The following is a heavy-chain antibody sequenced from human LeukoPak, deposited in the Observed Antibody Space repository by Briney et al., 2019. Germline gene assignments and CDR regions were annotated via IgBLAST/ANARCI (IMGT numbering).Heavy chain of an antibody. V-gene: IGHV3-21*06. CDR1: GFTFSSYS. Sequence: PGGSLRLSCAASGFTFSSYSMNWVRQAPGKGLEWVSPISTTSTYISYADSVKGRFTISRDNAKNSLDLQMNSLRAEDTAVYYCARSVPMRAFDMWGQGTMVTVSS. J-gene: IGHJ3*02. CDR2: ISTTSTYI. D-gene: IGHD3-22*01. CDR3: ARSVPMRAFDM.